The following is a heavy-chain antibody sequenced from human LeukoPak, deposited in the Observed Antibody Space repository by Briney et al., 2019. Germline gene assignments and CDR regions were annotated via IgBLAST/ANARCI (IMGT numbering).Heavy chain of an antibody. V-gene: IGHV3-53*01. CDR2: IYSGSST. D-gene: IGHD4-17*01. CDR1: GFTVSSNY. J-gene: IGHJ4*02. CDR3: ARGEDYGDYFDY. Sequence: GGFLRLSCAASGFTVSSNYMNWVRQAPGKGLEWVSVIYSGSSTYYADSVRGRFTISRDNSKNTLYLQMNSLRAEDTAVYYCARGEDYGDYFDYWGQGTLVTVSS.